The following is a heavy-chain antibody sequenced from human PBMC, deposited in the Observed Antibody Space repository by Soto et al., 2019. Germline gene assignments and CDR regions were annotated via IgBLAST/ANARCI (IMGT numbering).Heavy chain of an antibody. D-gene: IGHD3-3*01. J-gene: IGHJ6*02. CDR3: ARSWSGSTSGRVDV. CDR2: INWDGYSI. CDR1: GFKFDDHV. V-gene: IGHV3-9*01. Sequence: PVGSLRLSCVASGFKFDDHVMHWVRQVPGKGLEWVGHINWDGYSIGYGDSVRGRFTISRDNAKNTLYLQMNSLRPEDTALYYCARSWSGSTSGRVDVWGRGTTVTVSS.